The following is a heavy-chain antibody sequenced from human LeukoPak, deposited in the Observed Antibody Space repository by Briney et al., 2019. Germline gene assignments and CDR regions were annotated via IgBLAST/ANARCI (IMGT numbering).Heavy chain of an antibody. CDR2: IYYSGST. D-gene: IGHD6-19*01. CDR1: GGSISSSSYY. V-gene: IGHV4-39*07. J-gene: IGHJ5*02. Sequence: PSETLSLTCTVSGGSISSSSYYWGWIRQPPGKGLEWIGSIYYSGSTYYNPSLKSRVTISVDTSKNQFSLKLSSVTAADTAVYYCARGSIAVALRGWFDPWGQGTLVTVSS. CDR3: ARGSIAVALRGWFDP.